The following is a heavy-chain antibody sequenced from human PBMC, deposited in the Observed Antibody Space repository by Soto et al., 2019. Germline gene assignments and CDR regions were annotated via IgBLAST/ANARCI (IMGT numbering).Heavy chain of an antibody. Sequence: EVQLVESGGGLVQPGGSLRLSCAASGFTFSSYWMSWVRQAPGKGLEWVANIKQDGSEKYYVDSVKGRFTISRDNAKNSLYLQINGLRAEETAVDYCASPDITMVRGVYYYYGMEVWGQGTTVNVSS. CDR2: IKQDGSEK. CDR3: ASPDITMVRGVYYYYGMEV. D-gene: IGHD3-10*01. V-gene: IGHV3-7*05. CDR1: GFTFSSYW. J-gene: IGHJ6*02.